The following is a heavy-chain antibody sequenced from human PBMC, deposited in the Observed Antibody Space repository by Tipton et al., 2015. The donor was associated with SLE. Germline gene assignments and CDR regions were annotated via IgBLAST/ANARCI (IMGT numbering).Heavy chain of an antibody. D-gene: IGHD2-8*01. J-gene: IGHJ6*03. Sequence: QLVQSGAEVKKPGSSVKVSCKASGGTFSSYAISWVRQAPGQGLEWMGGIIPIFGTANYAQKFQGRVTITADESTSTAYMELSSLRSKDTAVYYCARGPYWTNGVCYEGDYYYYYYMDVWGKGTTVTVSS. CDR2: IIPIFGTA. CDR1: GGTFSSYA. CDR3: ARGPYWTNGVCYEGDYYYYYYMDV. V-gene: IGHV1-69*01.